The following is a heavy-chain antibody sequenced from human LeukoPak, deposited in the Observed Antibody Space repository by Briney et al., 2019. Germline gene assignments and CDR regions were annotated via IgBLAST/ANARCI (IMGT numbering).Heavy chain of an antibody. J-gene: IGHJ6*03. CDR2: ISSSSSYI. CDR3: ARVERWGSYYYYYYYMDV. Sequence: KSGGSLRLSCAASGFTFSSYSMNWVRQAPGKGLEWVSSISSSSSYIYYADSVKGRFTISRDNAKNSLYLQMNSLRAEDTAVYYCARVERWGSYYYYYYYMDVWGKGTTVTVSS. V-gene: IGHV3-21*01. D-gene: IGHD1-26*01. CDR1: GFTFSSYS.